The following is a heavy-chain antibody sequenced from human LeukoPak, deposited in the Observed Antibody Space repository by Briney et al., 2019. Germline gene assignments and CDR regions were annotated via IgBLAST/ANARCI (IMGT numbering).Heavy chain of an antibody. J-gene: IGHJ3*01. CDR1: GYSFVNYW. Sequence: PGESLKISCQASGYSFVNYWIAWVRQLPGKGLEWMGIIYPADSETRYGPSFQGHVTISADDSSTVAYLQWNSLKASDTARYCMAYNWDEAPGFDLWGQGTMVTVSS. CDR3: AYNWDEAPGFDL. CDR2: IYPADSET. D-gene: IGHD1-1*01. V-gene: IGHV5-51*01.